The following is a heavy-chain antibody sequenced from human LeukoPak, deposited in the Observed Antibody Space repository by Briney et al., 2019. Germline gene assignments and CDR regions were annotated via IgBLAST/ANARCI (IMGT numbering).Heavy chain of an antibody. CDR3: AKVRCTSTSCYPNWFDP. CDR2: ISGSGGGAT. Sequence: GGSLRLSCAASGFTFSSYAMSWVRQAPGKGLEWVSAISGSGGGATYYADSVKGRFTISRDNSKNTLYLQMNSLRAEDTAVYFCAKVRCTSTSCYPNWFDPWGQGTLVTVSS. CDR1: GFTFSSYA. J-gene: IGHJ5*02. V-gene: IGHV3-23*01. D-gene: IGHD2-2*01.